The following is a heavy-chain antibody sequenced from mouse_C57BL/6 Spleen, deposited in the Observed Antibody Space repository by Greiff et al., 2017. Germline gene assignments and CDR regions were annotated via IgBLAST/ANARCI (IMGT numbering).Heavy chain of an antibody. V-gene: IGHV1-19*01. Sequence: VQLQQSGPVLVKPGASVKMSCKASGYTFTDYYMNWVKQSHGKRLEWIGVINPYNGGTSYNQKFKGKATLTVDKSSSTAYIELNILSSEDSAVYYCARGGATGAKDYWGQGTSVTVSS. CDR1: GYTFTDYY. CDR3: ARGGATGAKDY. D-gene: IGHD4-1*01. J-gene: IGHJ4*01. CDR2: INPYNGGT.